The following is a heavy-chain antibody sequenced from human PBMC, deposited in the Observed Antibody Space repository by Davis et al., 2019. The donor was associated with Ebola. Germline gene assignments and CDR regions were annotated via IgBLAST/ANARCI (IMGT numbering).Heavy chain of an antibody. J-gene: IGHJ4*02. Sequence: GESLKISCAASGFTFSSYWMHWVRQAPGKGLVWVSRINSDGSSTSYADSVKGRFTISRDNAKNTLYLQMNSLRAEDTAVYYCARDLFFVGFSSSSGVGYWGQGTLVTVSS. V-gene: IGHV3-74*01. D-gene: IGHD6-6*01. CDR1: GFTFSSYW. CDR3: ARDLFFVGFSSSSGVGY. CDR2: INSDGSST.